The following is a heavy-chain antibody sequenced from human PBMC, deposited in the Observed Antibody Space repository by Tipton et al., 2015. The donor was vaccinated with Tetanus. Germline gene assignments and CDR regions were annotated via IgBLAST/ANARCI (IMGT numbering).Heavy chain of an antibody. CDR2: IYYGGNT. J-gene: IGHJ4*02. CDR3: ATGRRTVGFDY. CDR1: GGSVSSESYY. Sequence: TLSLTCTVSGGSVSSESYYWAWIRQTPGKGLEWIGSIYYGGNTYYNPSLKSRLTMAVDTSKTQVSLKLSSVTVADTAVYYCATGRRTVGFDYWGQGALVTVSS. V-gene: IGHV4-39*01. D-gene: IGHD4-23*01.